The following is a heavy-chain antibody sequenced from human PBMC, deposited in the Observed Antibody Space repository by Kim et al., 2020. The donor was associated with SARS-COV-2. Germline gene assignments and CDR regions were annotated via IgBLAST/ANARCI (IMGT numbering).Heavy chain of an antibody. CDR1: GGSTSSYY. V-gene: IGHV4-59*01. Sequence: SETLSLTCTVSGGSTSSYYWSWIRQPPGKGLEWIGYIYYSGSTNYNPSLKSRVTISVDTSKNQFSLKLSSVTAADTAVYYCARGGRDDAFDIWGQGTMVTVSS. J-gene: IGHJ3*02. CDR3: ARGGRDDAFDI. CDR2: IYYSGST.